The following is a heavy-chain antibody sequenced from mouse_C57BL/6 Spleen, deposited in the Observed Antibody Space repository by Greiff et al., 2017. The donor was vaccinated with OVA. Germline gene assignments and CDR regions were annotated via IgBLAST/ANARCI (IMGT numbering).Heavy chain of an antibody. CDR3: ARDGEGYLYAMDY. Sequence: VQLQQPGAELVKPGASVKLSCKASGYTFTSYWMHWVKQRPGQGLEWIGMIHPNSGSTNYNEKFKSKATLTVDKSSSTAYMQLSSLTSEDAAVYYCARDGEGYLYAMDYWGQGTSVTVSS. CDR1: GYTFTSYW. V-gene: IGHV1-64*01. D-gene: IGHD2-2*01. CDR2: IHPNSGST. J-gene: IGHJ4*01.